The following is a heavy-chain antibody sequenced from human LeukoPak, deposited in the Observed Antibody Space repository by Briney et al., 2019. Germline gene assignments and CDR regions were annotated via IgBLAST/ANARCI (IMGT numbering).Heavy chain of an antibody. CDR2: ISVYNGNA. J-gene: IGHJ4*02. Sequence: ASVRVSCEASGYTFTSYVISSVRQAPGQGLEWMVWISVYNGNANYAQKLRGRVTLTTDTSMSTAYMELRSLRSDDTAVYYCARASIAAAGTKFFGYWGEGTLVSVS. CDR1: GYTFTSYV. CDR3: ARASIAAAGTKFFGY. V-gene: IGHV1-18*01. D-gene: IGHD6-13*01.